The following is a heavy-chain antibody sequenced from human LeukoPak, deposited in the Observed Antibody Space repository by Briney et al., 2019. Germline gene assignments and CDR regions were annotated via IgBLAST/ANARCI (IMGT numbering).Heavy chain of an antibody. D-gene: IGHD3-22*01. CDR1: GFSLSTSGMC. CDR3: ARIRPDYYDSSGYYLDY. V-gene: IGHV2-70*11. CDR2: IDWDDDK. J-gene: IGHJ4*02. Sequence: SGPALVKPTQTLTLTCTFSGFSLSTSGMCVSWIRQPPGKALEWLARIDWDDDKYYSTSLKTRLTISKDTSKNQVVLTMTNMDPVDTATYYCARIRPDYYDSSGYYLDYWGQGTLVTVSS.